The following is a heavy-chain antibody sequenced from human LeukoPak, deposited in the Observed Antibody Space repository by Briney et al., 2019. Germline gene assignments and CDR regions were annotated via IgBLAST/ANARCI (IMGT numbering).Heavy chain of an antibody. D-gene: IGHD1-26*01. CDR1: GFTFSSYG. V-gene: IGHV3-23*01. CDR2: VTSGRST. J-gene: IGHJ3*02. Sequence: GGSLRLSCAASGFTFSSYGMSWVRQAPGKGLEWVSAVTSGRSTYYADSVKGRFTISRDNAKNSLYLQMNSLRAEDTAVYYCARDRMLGATHAFDIWGQGTMVTVSS. CDR3: ARDRMLGATHAFDI.